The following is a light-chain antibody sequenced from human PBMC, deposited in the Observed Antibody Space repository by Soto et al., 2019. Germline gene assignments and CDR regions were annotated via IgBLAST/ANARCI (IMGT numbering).Light chain of an antibody. V-gene: IGKV1-5*03. J-gene: IGKJ4*01. CDR1: QIIPTW. CDR2: QAS. Sequence: DIQMTQSPSTVSASVGDRVIISCRASQIIPTWLAWYQQKPGKAPKLLVYQASGLESEVPSRFSGSGSGTEFTLTISSLQPDDFATYYCQQFNSYPLNFGGGTKVEIK. CDR3: QQFNSYPLN.